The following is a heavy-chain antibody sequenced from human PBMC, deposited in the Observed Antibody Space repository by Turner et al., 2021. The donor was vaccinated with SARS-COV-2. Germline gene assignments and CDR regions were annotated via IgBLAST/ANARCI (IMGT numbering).Heavy chain of an antibody. V-gene: IGHV1-18*01. CDR2: INIYNYRT. D-gene: IGHD2-2*01. CDR1: GYTFSESD. Sequence: QVQLVHSGAEVKRPGASVKVSCQATGYTFSESDISWVRQVPGQGLEWMGWINIYNYRTNYAQKFQGRVTLTTDTSTSTAYMELRGLTSDDTAIYYCARGTDPAALPGAPYFDFWGQGTLVSVSS. CDR3: ARGTDPAALPGAPYFDF. J-gene: IGHJ4*01.